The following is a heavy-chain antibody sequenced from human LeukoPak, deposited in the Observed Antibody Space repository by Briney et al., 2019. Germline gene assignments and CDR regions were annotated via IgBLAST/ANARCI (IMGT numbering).Heavy chain of an antibody. Sequence: GGSQRLSCAASGFTFSDYYMSCIRQAPGKGLEWVSYISSSGSTIYYADSVKGRFTISRDNAKNSLYLQMNSLRAEDTAVYYCAGDSSGWNFDYWGQGTLVTVSS. D-gene: IGHD6-19*01. CDR3: AGDSSGWNFDY. CDR2: ISSSGSTI. J-gene: IGHJ4*02. CDR1: GFTFSDYY. V-gene: IGHV3-11*01.